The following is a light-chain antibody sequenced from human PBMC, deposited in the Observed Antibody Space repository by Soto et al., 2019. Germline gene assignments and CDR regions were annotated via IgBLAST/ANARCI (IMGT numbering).Light chain of an antibody. V-gene: IGKV3-15*01. J-gene: IGKJ1*01. CDR2: GAS. CDR3: QQYNTWPT. CDR1: QSVNSN. Sequence: EIVMTQSPATLSVSPGERATLSCRASQSVNSNLAWYQQKPGQAPRLLIYGASTRATGVPARFSGSGSGTEFTLTISSLQSEDLAVYFCQQYNTWPTFGQGTKVEIK.